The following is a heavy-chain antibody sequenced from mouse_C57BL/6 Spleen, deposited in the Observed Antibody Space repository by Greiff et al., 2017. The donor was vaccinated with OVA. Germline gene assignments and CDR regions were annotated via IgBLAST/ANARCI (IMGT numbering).Heavy chain of an antibody. CDR2: IDPETGGT. J-gene: IGHJ3*01. V-gene: IGHV1-15*01. D-gene: IGHD2-12*01. CDR1: GYTFTDYE. Sequence: VQLQQSGAELVRPGASVTLSCKASGYTFTDYEMHWVKQTPVHGLEWIGAIDPETGGTAYNQKFKGKAILTADKSSSTAYMELRGLTSEDSAGYYCTITTSAYWGQGTQVTVSA. CDR3: TITTSAY.